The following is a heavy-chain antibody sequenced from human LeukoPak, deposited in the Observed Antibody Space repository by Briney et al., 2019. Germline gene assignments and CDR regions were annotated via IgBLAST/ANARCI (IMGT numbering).Heavy chain of an antibody. CDR1: GYTLTELS. V-gene: IGHV1-24*01. D-gene: IGHD3-3*01. J-gene: IGHJ4*02. CDR3: ATVRYLRFREARYYFDY. CDR2: FYPEDGET. Sequence: ASVTVSCTVSGYTLTELSMHWVRQAPGKGLEWMGGFYPEDGETIYAQKFQGRVTMTEDTSTDTAYMELSSLRSEDTAVYYCATVRYLRFREARYYFDYWGQGTLVTVSS.